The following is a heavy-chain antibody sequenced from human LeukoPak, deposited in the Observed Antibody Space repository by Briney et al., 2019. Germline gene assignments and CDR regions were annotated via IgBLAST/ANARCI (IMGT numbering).Heavy chain of an antibody. CDR2: IRSKANSYAT. CDR3: TPTSTAMVTNFYY. V-gene: IGHV3-73*01. J-gene: IGHJ4*02. CDR1: GFTFSGSA. Sequence: PGGSLRLSCAASGFTFSGSAMHWVRQASGKGLEWVGRIRSKANSYATAYAASVKGRFTISRDDSKSTAYLQMNSLKTEDTAVYYCTPTSTAMVTNFYYWGQGTLVTVSS. D-gene: IGHD5-18*01.